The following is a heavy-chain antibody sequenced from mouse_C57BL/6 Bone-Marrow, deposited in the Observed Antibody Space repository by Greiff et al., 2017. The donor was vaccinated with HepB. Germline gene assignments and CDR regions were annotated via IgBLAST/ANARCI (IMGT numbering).Heavy chain of an antibody. CDR1: GYTFTDYY. Sequence: VQLQQSGAELVRPGASVKLSCKASGYTFTDYYINWVKQRPGQGLEWIARIYPGSGNTYYNEKFKGKATLTAEKSSSTAYMQLSSLTSEDSAVYFCARPPHYYGSSSYYAMDYWGQGTSVTVSS. CDR2: IYPGSGNT. CDR3: ARPPHYYGSSSYYAMDY. J-gene: IGHJ4*01. V-gene: IGHV1-76*01. D-gene: IGHD1-1*01.